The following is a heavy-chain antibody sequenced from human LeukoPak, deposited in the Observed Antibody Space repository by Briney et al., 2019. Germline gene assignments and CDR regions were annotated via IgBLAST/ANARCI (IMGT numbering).Heavy chain of an antibody. D-gene: IGHD3-10*01. J-gene: IGHJ3*02. V-gene: IGHV4-59*12. CDR3: ARDKSRTYGSADAFDI. CDR1: GGSISNYY. CDR2: IFYTGST. Sequence: SETLSLTCTVSGGSISNYYWSWIRQPPGKGLEWIGYIFYTGSTNYNPSLRSRVTISVDTSKNQFSLKLSSVTAADTAVYYCARDKSRTYGSADAFDIWGQGTMVTVSS.